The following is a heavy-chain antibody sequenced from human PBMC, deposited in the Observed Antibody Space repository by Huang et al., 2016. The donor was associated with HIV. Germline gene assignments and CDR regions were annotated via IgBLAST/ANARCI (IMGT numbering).Heavy chain of an antibody. CDR2: VYDSGTT. CDR1: GDSVSSHY. V-gene: IGHV4-59*02. CDR3: VRDQGRLAVGGIDNWFDP. Sequence: QVRLQESGPGLVKPSETLSLSCTVSGDSVSSHYWGWIRHPPGKGLEWIGTVYDSGTTKSNPRLKSRITISVDTSKNGFSLNITSVSAADTAMYLCVRDQGRLAVGGIDNWFDPWGQGALVTVSS. D-gene: IGHD6-19*01. J-gene: IGHJ5*02.